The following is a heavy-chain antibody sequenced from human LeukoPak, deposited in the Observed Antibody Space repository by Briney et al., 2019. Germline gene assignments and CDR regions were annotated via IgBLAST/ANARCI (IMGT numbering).Heavy chain of an antibody. CDR2: INPSSGDT. V-gene: IGHV1-2*02. CDR1: GYTFSDYY. D-gene: IGHD4-23*01. CDR3: ARDVHDYGGNSGFDY. Sequence: ASVKVSCKASGYTFSDYYMHWVRQAPGQGLEWIGWINPSSGDTNYAQKFQGRVTMTRDTSISTAYMELSWLRADDTTIYYCARDVHDYGGNSGFDYWGQGSLVIVPS. J-gene: IGHJ4*02.